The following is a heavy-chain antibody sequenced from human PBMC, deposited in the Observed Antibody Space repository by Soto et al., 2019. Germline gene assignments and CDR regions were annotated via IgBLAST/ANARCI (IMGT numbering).Heavy chain of an antibody. V-gene: IGHV3-30-3*01. Sequence: GGSLRLSCAASGFTFSSYAMHWVRQAPGKGLEWVAVISYDGSNKYYADSVKGRFTISRDNSKNTLYLQMNSLRAEDTAVYYCARDRVPAANYYYGMDVWGQGTTVTVSS. J-gene: IGHJ6*02. CDR3: ARDRVPAANYYYGMDV. D-gene: IGHD2-2*01. CDR2: ISYDGSNK. CDR1: GFTFSSYA.